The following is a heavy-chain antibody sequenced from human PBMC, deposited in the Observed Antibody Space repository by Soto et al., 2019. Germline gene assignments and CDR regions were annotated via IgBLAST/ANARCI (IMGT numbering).Heavy chain of an antibody. CDR2: IYYSGST. D-gene: IGHD4-17*01. CDR3: AREDGDYVGY. Sequence: QVQLQESGPGLVKPSETLSLTCTVSGGSISSYYWSWIRQPPGKGLEWIGYIYYSGSTNYNPSLKRRVTISVDTSKNQFSLKLSSVTAADTAVYYCAREDGDYVGYWGQGTLVTVSS. CDR1: GGSISSYY. J-gene: IGHJ4*02. V-gene: IGHV4-59*01.